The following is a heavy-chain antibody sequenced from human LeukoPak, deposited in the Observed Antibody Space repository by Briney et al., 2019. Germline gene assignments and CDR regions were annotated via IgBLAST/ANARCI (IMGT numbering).Heavy chain of an antibody. D-gene: IGHD2-15*01. J-gene: IGHJ4*02. CDR1: GFTFSSYS. CDR3: AVAPSPVDY. Sequence: PGGSLRLSCAASGFTFSSYSMNWVRQAPGRGLEWVSYINSYSSYIYYADSVKGRFTISRDNAKNSLYLQMNSLRAEDTAVYYCAVAPSPVDYWGQGTLVTVSS. CDR2: INSYSSYI. V-gene: IGHV3-21*01.